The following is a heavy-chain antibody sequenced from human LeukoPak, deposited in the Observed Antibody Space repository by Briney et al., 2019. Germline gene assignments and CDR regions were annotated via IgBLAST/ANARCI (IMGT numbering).Heavy chain of an antibody. CDR2: IYYSGST. D-gene: IGHD3-16*01. CDR3: ARQSLCLNWLII. Sequence: MSSETLSLTCTVSGGSISSYYWSWIRQPPGKGLEWIGYIYYSGSTNYNPSLKSRVTISVDTSKNQFSLKLSSVTAADTAVYYCARQSLCLNWLIIWGQGTLVTVSS. J-gene: IGHJ4*02. CDR1: GGSISSYY. V-gene: IGHV4-59*01.